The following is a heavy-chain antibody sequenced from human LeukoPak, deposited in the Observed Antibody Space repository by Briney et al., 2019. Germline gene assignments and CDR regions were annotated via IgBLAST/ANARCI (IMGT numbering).Heavy chain of an antibody. CDR2: ISTSGNT. V-gene: IGHV4-4*07. Sequence: KASETLSLTCSVSGGSISSYHWSWIRQPAGKGLEWIGCISTSGNTNYSPSLKSRVTMSVDMSKEQFSLKLNSVTAADTAVYYCARGHYYHYYMDVWGKGTTVTISS. CDR1: GGSISSYH. J-gene: IGHJ6*03. CDR3: ARGHYYHYYMDV.